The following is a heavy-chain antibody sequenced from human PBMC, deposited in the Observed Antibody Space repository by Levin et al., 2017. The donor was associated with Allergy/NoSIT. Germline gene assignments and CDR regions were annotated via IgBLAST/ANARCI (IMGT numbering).Heavy chain of an antibody. V-gene: IGHV1-18*01. CDR3: ARDHSRGGWYLALDY. J-gene: IGHJ4*02. Sequence: PGGSLRLSCKASGYTFTSYGISWVRQAPGQGLEWMGWISAYNGNTNYAQKLQGRVTMTTDTSTSTAYMELRSLRSDDTAVYYCARDHSRGGWYLALDYWGQGTLVTVSS. CDR2: ISAYNGNT. CDR1: GYTFTSYG. D-gene: IGHD6-19*01.